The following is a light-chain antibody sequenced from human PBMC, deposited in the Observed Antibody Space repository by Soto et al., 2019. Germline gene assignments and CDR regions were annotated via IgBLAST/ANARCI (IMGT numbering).Light chain of an antibody. V-gene: IGKV3D-15*01. CDR3: QQYHNWPIT. CDR1: QSVSSN. J-gene: IGKJ5*01. CDR2: GAS. Sequence: EIVTTQSPATLSVSPGERSTLSCMASQSVSSNLAWYQQKPGQAPRLLIYGASTRATGIPARFSGSGSGTEFTLTISSLQSEDFAVYYCQQYHNWPITFGQGTRLEIK.